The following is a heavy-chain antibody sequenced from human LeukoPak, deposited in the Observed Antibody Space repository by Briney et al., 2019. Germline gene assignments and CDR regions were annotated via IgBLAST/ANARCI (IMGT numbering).Heavy chain of an antibody. CDR3: ARGDFWSGYCGY. Sequence: ASVKVSCKASGYTFTSYDINWVRQATGQGLEWMGWMNPNSGNTGYAQKFQGRVAITRNTSISTAYMELSSLRSEDTAVYYCARGDFWSGYCGYWGQGTLVTVSS. D-gene: IGHD3-3*01. CDR2: MNPNSGNT. J-gene: IGHJ4*02. V-gene: IGHV1-8*03. CDR1: GYTFTSYD.